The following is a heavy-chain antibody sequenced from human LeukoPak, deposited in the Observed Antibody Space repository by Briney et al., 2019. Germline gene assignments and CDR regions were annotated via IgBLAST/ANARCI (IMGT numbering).Heavy chain of an antibody. D-gene: IGHD3-10*01. J-gene: IGHJ4*02. V-gene: IGHV4-61*02. CDR1: GGSISRGSYY. Sequence: PSETLSLTCIVSGGSISRGSYYWNWIRQPAGKGLEWMGRIYNSGTTNYNPSLNSRVTISTDMSKNQISLKLSSVTAADTAVYYCARQTFGVLYFDSWDQGTLVVVSS. CDR2: IYNSGTT. CDR3: ARQTFGVLYFDS.